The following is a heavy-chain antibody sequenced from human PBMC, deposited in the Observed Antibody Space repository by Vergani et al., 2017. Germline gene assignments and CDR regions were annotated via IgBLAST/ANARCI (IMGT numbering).Heavy chain of an antibody. CDR2: INHSGST. CDR3: ARRHRGGVGDY. V-gene: IGHV4-34*01. J-gene: IGHJ4*02. CDR1: GGSFSGYY. Sequence: QVQLQQWGAGLLKPSETLSLTCAVYGGSFSGYYWSWIRQPPGKGLECIGEINHSGSTNYNPSLKSRVTISVDTSKNQFSLKLSSGTAADTAVYYCARRHRGGVGDYWGQGTLVTVSS. D-gene: IGHD3-10*01.